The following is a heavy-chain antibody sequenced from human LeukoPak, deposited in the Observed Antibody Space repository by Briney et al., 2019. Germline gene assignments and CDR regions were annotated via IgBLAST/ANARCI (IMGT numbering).Heavy chain of an antibody. CDR3: ARDGYYYDSSGYCFDY. V-gene: IGHV3-66*01. CDR2: IYSGGST. Sequence: GGSLRLSCAASGFTFRDYYMSWVRQAPGKGLEWVSVIYSGGSTYYADSVKGRFTISRDNSKNTLYLQMNSLRAEDTAVYYCARDGYYYDSSGYCFDYWGQGTLVTVSS. CDR1: GFTFRDYY. J-gene: IGHJ4*02. D-gene: IGHD3-22*01.